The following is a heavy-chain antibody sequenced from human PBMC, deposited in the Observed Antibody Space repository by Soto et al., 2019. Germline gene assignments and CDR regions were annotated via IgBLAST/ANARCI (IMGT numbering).Heavy chain of an antibody. CDR3: ARDVWETTSMYYGLDV. V-gene: IGHV3-23*01. D-gene: IGHD1-26*01. Sequence: PGGSLRLSCAASGFTFSSYAMSWVRLAPGKGLEWVSGITGSGAITYYTDSVKGRFTISRDNSKNTLYLQMHSLRAEDTAVYYCARDVWETTSMYYGLDVWGLGTTVTAP. J-gene: IGHJ6*02. CDR1: GFTFSSYA. CDR2: ITGSGAIT.